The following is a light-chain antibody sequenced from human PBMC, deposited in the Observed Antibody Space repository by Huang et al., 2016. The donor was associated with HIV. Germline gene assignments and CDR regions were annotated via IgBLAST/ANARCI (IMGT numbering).Light chain of an antibody. V-gene: IGKV3-15*01. CDR3: QQYNNWPFGA. CDR2: GAA. J-gene: IGKJ4*01. CDR1: QSVRSN. Sequence: EIVMTQSPATLSVSPGERATLSCRASQSVRSNLAWYQQKPGQAPRPLIYGAATRATGIPARVSGSGSGTEFTLTISSLQSEDFAVYYCQQYNNWPFGAFGGGTKVEIK.